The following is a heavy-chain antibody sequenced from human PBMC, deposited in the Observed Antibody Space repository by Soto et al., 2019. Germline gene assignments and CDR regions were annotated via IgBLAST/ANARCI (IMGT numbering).Heavy chain of an antibody. CDR1: GGSISSGGYY. J-gene: IGHJ5*01. Sequence: SETLSLTCTVSGGSISSGGYYWSWIRQHPGKGLEWIGYIYYSGSTYYNPSLKSRVTISVDTSKNQFSLKLSSVTAADTAVYYCASGTTTSGTRNWFDSWGQGTLVTVSS. CDR3: ASGTTTSGTRNWFDS. V-gene: IGHV4-31*02. D-gene: IGHD4-17*01. CDR2: IYYSGST.